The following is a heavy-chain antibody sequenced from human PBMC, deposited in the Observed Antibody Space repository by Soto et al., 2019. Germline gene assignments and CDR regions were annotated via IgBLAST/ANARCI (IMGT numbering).Heavy chain of an antibody. V-gene: IGHV1-69*06. D-gene: IGHD6-13*01. CDR3: ASRLGRQQLVLLMAMDV. Sequence: SVKVACKASGYTFTSYAISWVRQAPGQGLEWMGGIIPIFGTANYAQKFQGRVTITADKSTSTAYMELSSLRSEDTAVYYFASRLGRQQLVLLMAMDVWGQGTTVTVSS. CDR2: IIPIFGTA. CDR1: GYTFTSYA. J-gene: IGHJ6*02.